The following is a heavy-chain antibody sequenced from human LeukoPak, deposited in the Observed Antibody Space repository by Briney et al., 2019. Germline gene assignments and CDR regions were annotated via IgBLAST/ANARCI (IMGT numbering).Heavy chain of an antibody. CDR2: IYYSGST. V-gene: IGHV4-39*01. CDR1: GGSISSSNYY. D-gene: IGHD3-3*01. J-gene: IGHJ4*02. Sequence: SETLSLTCTVSGGSISSSNYYWGWVRQPPGKGLEWIANIYYSGSTYYSPSLRSRVTISVDTSKNQFSLKLTPVTAADTAVYYCARHASVSGNWPRPLDYWGQGGLVTVSS. CDR3: ARHASVSGNWPRPLDY.